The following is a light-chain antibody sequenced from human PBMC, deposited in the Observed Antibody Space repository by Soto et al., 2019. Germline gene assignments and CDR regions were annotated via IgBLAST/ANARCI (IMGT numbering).Light chain of an antibody. CDR1: SSDVGAYTS. CDR3: TSYTSDNRNYV. CDR2: EVS. Sequence: QSVLTQPASVSGSPGQSITISCTGTSSDVGAYTSVSWYQQHPGKAPKLMIYEVSNRPSGVSNRFSGSKSANTASLTISGLQADDEARYCTSYTSDNRNYVFGTGTKLTVL. V-gene: IGLV2-14*01. J-gene: IGLJ1*01.